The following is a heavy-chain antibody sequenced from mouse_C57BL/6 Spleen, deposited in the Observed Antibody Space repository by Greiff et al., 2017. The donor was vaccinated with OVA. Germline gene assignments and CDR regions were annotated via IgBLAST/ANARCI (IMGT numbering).Heavy chain of an antibody. J-gene: IGHJ4*01. D-gene: IGHD1-1*01. Sequence: EVMLVESGGGLVKPGGSLKLSCAASGFTFSDYGMHWVRQAPEQGLEWVAYISRGSSTIYYADTVKGRFTISRDNATNTPFLQLTSLRSEDSAMYYCARGTVVGGYAMDYWGQGTSVTVSS. CDR3: ARGTVVGGYAMDY. CDR2: ISRGSSTI. CDR1: GFTFSDYG. V-gene: IGHV5-17*01.